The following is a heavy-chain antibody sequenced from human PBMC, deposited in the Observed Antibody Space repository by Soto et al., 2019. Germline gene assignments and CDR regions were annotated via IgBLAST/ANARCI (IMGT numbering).Heavy chain of an antibody. V-gene: IGHV3-30-3*01. Sequence: GGSMRLSCAAAGFTFSSYSMHWVRQEPGKGLEWVAVISYDGSNKYYADSVKGRFTISRDNSKNTLYLQMNSLRAEDTAVYYCARELRLSGWYGSDYWGQGTLVTVSS. CDR3: ARELRLSGWYGSDY. J-gene: IGHJ4*02. CDR2: ISYDGSNK. D-gene: IGHD6-19*01. CDR1: GFTFSSYS.